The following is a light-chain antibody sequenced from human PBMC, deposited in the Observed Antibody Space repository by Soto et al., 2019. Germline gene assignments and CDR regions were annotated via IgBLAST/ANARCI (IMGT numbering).Light chain of an antibody. CDR2: GAS. J-gene: IGKJ3*01. Sequence: EIVMTQSPATLSVSPGERATLSCRARQTVSSNLAWYQQKPGQAPRLLIHGASTRAAGFPARFSGSGSGTAFTLTIPSLQYEDFGVYYCQQYNDCHSFTVGTGTRVDIK. V-gene: IGKV3-15*01. CDR3: QQYNDCHSFT. CDR1: QTVSSN.